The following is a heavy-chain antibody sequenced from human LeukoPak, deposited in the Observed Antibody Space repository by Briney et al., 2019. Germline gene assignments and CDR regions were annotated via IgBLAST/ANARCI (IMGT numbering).Heavy chain of an antibody. Sequence: LSLTCTVSGYSISSGYYWGWIRQPPGKGLEWVGFIASETYGGTAEYAASLKGRFTISRDDSKSIAYLQMNSLKTEDTAVYYCTRDQTPYYWGQGTLVTVSS. CDR1: GYSISSGYY. V-gene: IGHV3-49*03. CDR3: TRDQTPYY. CDR2: IASETYGGTA. J-gene: IGHJ4*02.